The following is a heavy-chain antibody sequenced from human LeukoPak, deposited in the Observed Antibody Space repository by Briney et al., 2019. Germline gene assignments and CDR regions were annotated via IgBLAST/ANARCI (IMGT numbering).Heavy chain of an antibody. D-gene: IGHD2-2*01. CDR3: ARRLTQYDCFDP. CDR1: GDSVSSNSVT. V-gene: IGHV6-1*01. J-gene: IGHJ5*02. CDR2: TYYRSTWYN. Sequence: SQTLSLTCAISGDSVSSNSVTWNWIRQSPSRGLEWLGRTYYRSTWYNDYAVSVRGRITVDPDTSKNQFSLHLNSVTPEDTAVYYCARRLTQYDCFDPWGQGILVTVSS.